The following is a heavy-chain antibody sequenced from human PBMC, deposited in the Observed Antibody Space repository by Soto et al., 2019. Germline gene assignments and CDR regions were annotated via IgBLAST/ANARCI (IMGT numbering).Heavy chain of an antibody. CDR3: ARDYDTTGDLAEAFEL. CDR2: IIPIFDIA. J-gene: IGHJ3*01. Sequence: QVQLVQSGAEVKKPGSSVQVSCKASGGTFNNYAFSWVRQAPGQGLEWMGGIIPIFDIANYAQKFQGRLTITADESTSTAYMELSSLRSEDTAVYYCARDYDTTGDLAEAFELWGQGTMVTVSS. CDR1: GGTFNNYA. D-gene: IGHD3-22*01. V-gene: IGHV1-69*12.